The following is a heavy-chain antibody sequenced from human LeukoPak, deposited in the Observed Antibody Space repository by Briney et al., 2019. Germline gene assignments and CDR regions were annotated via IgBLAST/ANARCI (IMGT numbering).Heavy chain of an antibody. CDR1: GFTFSSYW. Sequence: GGSLRLSCAASGFTFSSYWMHWVRHAPGKGVVWVSRINSDGSSTIYADSVKGRFTISRDNAKNTLYLQMNSLRAEDTAVYYCARARGLGGWYLGYWGQGTLVTVSS. CDR3: ARARGLGGWYLGY. V-gene: IGHV3-74*01. CDR2: INSDGSST. J-gene: IGHJ4*02. D-gene: IGHD6-19*01.